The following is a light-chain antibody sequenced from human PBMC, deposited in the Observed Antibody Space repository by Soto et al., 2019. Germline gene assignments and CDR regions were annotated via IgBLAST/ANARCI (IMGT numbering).Light chain of an antibody. V-gene: IGKV1-5*01. CDR2: DAS. Sequence: DIQMTQSLSTLSASVGDRVTITCRASQSISNWLAWYQQKPGKAPKLLIYDASSLESGVPSSFSGSGSGTEFTLTISSLQPDDFASYYCQQYNSYPRTFGQGTKVDIK. CDR3: QQYNSYPRT. CDR1: QSISNW. J-gene: IGKJ1*01.